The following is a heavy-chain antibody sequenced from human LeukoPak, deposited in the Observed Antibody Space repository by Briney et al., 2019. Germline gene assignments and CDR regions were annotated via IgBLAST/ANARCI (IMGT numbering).Heavy chain of an antibody. D-gene: IGHD6-19*01. CDR2: IYYSGST. CDR1: GGSISSGGYY. J-gene: IGHJ4*02. Sequence: SQTLSLTCTVSGGSISSGGYYWSWIRQHPGKGLEWIGYIYYSGSTNYNPSLKSRVTISVDTSKNQFSLKLSSVTAADTAVYYCARGSAVAGHDYWGQGTLVTVSS. V-gene: IGHV4-31*03. CDR3: ARGSAVAGHDY.